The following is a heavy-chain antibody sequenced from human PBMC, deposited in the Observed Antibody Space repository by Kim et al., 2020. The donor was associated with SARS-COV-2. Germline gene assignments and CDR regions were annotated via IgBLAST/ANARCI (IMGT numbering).Heavy chain of an antibody. Sequence: GGSLRLSCAASGFTFSSYAMHWVRQAPGKGLEWVAVIWYDGSNKYYADPVKGRFTISRDNSKNTLYLQMNSLRAEDTAVYYCAKDFRRQFHYFDYWGQGT. V-gene: IGHV3-33*06. CDR1: GFTFSSYA. CDR2: IWYDGSNK. D-gene: IGHD6-19*01. J-gene: IGHJ4*02. CDR3: AKDFRRQFHYFDY.